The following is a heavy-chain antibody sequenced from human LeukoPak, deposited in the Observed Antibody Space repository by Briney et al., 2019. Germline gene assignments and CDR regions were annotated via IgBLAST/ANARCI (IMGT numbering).Heavy chain of an antibody. D-gene: IGHD2-15*01. Sequence: ASVKVSCKVSGYTLTEISMHWVRQAPGKGLEWMGGFDPEDGETIYAQKFQGRVTMIEDTSTDTAYMELSSLRSEDTAVYYCATGLIVVSFDYWGQGTLVTVSS. J-gene: IGHJ4*02. CDR1: GYTLTEIS. V-gene: IGHV1-24*01. CDR2: FDPEDGET. CDR3: ATGLIVVSFDY.